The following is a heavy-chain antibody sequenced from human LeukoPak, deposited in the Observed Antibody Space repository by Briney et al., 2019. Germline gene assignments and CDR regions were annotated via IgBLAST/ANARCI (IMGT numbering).Heavy chain of an antibody. CDR3: ARAGGFGEIPDNRGGSFDY. CDR2: IYPGDSGT. D-gene: IGHD3-10*01. J-gene: IGHJ4*02. V-gene: IGHV5-51*01. CDR1: GYSFTSYW. Sequence: GESLKISCKGSGYSFTSYWIGWVRQMPGKGLEWMGIIYPGDSGTRYSPSFQGQVTISADKSISTAYLQWSSLKASDTAMYYCARAGGFGEIPDNRGGSFDYWGQGTLVTVSS.